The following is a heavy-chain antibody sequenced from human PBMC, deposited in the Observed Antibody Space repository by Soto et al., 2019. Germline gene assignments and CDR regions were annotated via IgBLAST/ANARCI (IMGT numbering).Heavy chain of an antibody. CDR1: GFAFSSYG. Sequence: GGSLILSCAASGFAFSSYGMHWVRQAPGKGLEWVAFISYDGRSQYYADSVKGRFTTSRDNSKNTVFLQMNSLRSEDAAVYFCATQELARRPNYYFDFWGQGTLVTVSS. V-gene: IGHV3-30*02. J-gene: IGHJ5*01. CDR2: ISYDGRSQ. CDR3: ATQELARRPNYYFDF. D-gene: IGHD3-10*01.